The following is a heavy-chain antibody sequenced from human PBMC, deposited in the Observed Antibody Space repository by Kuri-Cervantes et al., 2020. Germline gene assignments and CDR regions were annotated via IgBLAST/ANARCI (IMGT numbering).Heavy chain of an antibody. J-gene: IGHJ6*03. Sequence: ASVKVSCKASGGTFSSYAISWVRQAPGQGLEWMGGIIPIFGTANYAQKFQGRVTITRDTSASTAYMELSSLRSEDTAVYYCARDIAAAGTVYMDVWGKGTTVTVSS. CDR3: ARDIAAAGTVYMDV. CDR1: GGTFSSYA. V-gene: IGHV1-69*05. D-gene: IGHD6-13*01. CDR2: IIPIFGTA.